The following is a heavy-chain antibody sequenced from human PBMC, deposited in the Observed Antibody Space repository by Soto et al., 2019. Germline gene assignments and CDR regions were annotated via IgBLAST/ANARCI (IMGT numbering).Heavy chain of an antibody. CDR2: IYYSGST. CDR3: ARGKNWFDP. CDR1: GGSISSGGYH. V-gene: IGHV4-31*03. J-gene: IGHJ5*02. Sequence: SETLSLTCTVSGGSISSGGYHWSWIRQHPGKGLEWIGYIYYSGSTYYNPSLKSRVTISVDTSKNQFSLKLSSVTAADTAVYYCARGKNWFDPWGQGTLVTSPQ.